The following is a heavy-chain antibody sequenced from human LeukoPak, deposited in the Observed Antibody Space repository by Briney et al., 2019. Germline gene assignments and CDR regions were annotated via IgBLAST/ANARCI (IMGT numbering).Heavy chain of an antibody. CDR3: ARDPGYCSGGSCPRCYYYYYGMDV. J-gene: IGHJ6*02. CDR2: INPSGGST. Sequence: GASVKVSCKASGYTFTSYYMHWVRQAPGQGLEWMGIINPSGGSTSYAQKFQGRVTMTRDTSTSTVYMELSSLGSEDTAVYYCARDPGYCSGGSCPRCYYYYYGMDVWGQGTTVTVSS. D-gene: IGHD2-15*01. V-gene: IGHV1-46*01. CDR1: GYTFTSYY.